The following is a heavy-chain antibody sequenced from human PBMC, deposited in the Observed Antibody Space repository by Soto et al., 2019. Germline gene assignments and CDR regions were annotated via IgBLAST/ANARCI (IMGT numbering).Heavy chain of an antibody. V-gene: IGHV4-59*08. CDR2: IYYSGST. Sequence: QVQLQESGPGLVKPSETLSLTCTVSYGSISSYYWSWIRQPPGKGLEWIGYIYYSGSTNYNPSLKSRVTISVDTSKNQFSLKLSSVTAADTAVYYCARQGPSGMDVWGQGTTVTVSS. J-gene: IGHJ6*02. CDR3: ARQGPSGMDV. CDR1: YGSISSYY.